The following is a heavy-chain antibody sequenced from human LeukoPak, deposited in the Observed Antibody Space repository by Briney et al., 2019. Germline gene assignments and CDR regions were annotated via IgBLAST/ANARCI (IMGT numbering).Heavy chain of an antibody. CDR1: GDSVSSNSAA. CDR2: TYYKSKWYN. CDR3: ARVGITLVRGVILHYYGMDV. J-gene: IGHJ6*02. D-gene: IGHD3-10*01. Sequence: SQTLSLTCAIPGDSVSSNSAAWTWIRQSPSRGLEWLGRTYYKSKWYNDYAVSVKSRISVNADTSQNRFSLQLNSVTPEDTAVYYCARVGITLVRGVILHYYGMDVWGQGTTVIVSS. V-gene: IGHV6-1*01.